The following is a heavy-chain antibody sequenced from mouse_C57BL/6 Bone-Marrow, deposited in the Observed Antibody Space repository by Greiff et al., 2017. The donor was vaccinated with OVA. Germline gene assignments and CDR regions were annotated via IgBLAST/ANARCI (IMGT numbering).Heavy chain of an antibody. CDR1: GFSLTSYA. CDR2: IWTGGGT. V-gene: IGHV2-9-1*01. J-gene: IGHJ1*03. D-gene: IGHD1-1*01. Sequence: VQLVESGPGLVAPSQSLSITCTVSGFSLTSYAISWVRQPPGKGLEWLGVIWTGGGTNYNSALKSRLSISKDNSKSQVFLKMNSLQTDDTARYYCARKIYYYGSSYVGYFDVWGTGTTVTVSS. CDR3: ARKIYYYGSSYVGYFDV.